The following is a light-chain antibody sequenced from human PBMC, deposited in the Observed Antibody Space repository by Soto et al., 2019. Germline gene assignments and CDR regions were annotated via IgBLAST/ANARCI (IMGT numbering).Light chain of an antibody. CDR3: QQYYSFPRT. CDR2: KAS. V-gene: IGKV1-5*03. CDR1: QIISSW. J-gene: IGKJ1*01. Sequence: IQMNKSPSTLSAYERDRVTITCRASQIISSWLAWYQQKPGKAPKLLIYKASNLESGVPSRFSARGSGTEFTLTISCLQSEDFATYYCQQYYSFPRTFGQGSNVDTK.